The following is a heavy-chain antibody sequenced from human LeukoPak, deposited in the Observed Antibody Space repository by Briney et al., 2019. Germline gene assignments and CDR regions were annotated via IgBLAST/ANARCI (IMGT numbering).Heavy chain of an antibody. D-gene: IGHD3-22*01. CDR1: GYSISSGYY. CDR3: ARLKIGPARDFDY. J-gene: IGHJ4*02. CDR2: IYHSGST. V-gene: IGHV4-38-2*01. Sequence: PSETLSLTCAVSGYSISSGYYWGWIRQPPGKGLEWIGSIYHSGSTYYNPSLKSRVTISVDTSKNQLSLKLSSVTAADTAVYYCARLKIGPARDFDYWGQGTLVTVSS.